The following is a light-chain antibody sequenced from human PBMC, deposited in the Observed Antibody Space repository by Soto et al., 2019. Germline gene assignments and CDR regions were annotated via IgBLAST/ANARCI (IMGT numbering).Light chain of an antibody. CDR1: QSISSW. V-gene: IGKV1-5*03. Sequence: DIQMSQSPSTLSASIGDRVTIACRASQSISSWLAWYQQKPGRAPKLLIYTASSLESGVPSRFSGSGSGTEFTLTTSSLQPDDFATYYCQQYNSYPYTFGQGTKLEIK. CDR3: QQYNSYPYT. CDR2: TAS. J-gene: IGKJ2*01.